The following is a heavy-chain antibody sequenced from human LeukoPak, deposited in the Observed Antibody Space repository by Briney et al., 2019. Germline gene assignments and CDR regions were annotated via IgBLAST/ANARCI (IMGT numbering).Heavy chain of an antibody. V-gene: IGHV3-66*01. J-gene: IGHJ5*02. CDR2: IYSGGST. Sequence: GGSLRLSCAASGXTVSNNYMSWVRQAPGKGLEWVSVIYSGGSTYYADSVKGRFTISRDNSKNTLYLQMNSLRAEDTAVYYCARNYGGNWFDPWGQGTLVTVSS. D-gene: IGHD4-23*01. CDR1: GXTVSNNY. CDR3: ARNYGGNWFDP.